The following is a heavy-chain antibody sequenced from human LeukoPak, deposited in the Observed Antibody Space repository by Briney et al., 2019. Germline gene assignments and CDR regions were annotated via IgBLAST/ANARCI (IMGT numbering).Heavy chain of an antibody. J-gene: IGHJ3*02. CDR2: ISDSGGST. Sequence: GGSLRLSCAASGFTFSSSALSWVRQAPGKGLEWVSGISDSGGSTHHADSVKGRFTISRDNSKNMVYLQMNSLRAEDTAVYYCAKPHLWGRDAFDIWGQGTMVTASS. CDR3: AKPHLWGRDAFDI. D-gene: IGHD3-10*01. CDR1: GFTFSSSA. V-gene: IGHV3-23*01.